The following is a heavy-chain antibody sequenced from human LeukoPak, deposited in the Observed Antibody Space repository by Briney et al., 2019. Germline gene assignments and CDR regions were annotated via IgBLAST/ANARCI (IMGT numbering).Heavy chain of an antibody. Sequence: GASVKVSFKASGYTFTGYYMHWVRQAPGQGLEWMGRINPNSGGTNNAQKFQGRVTMTRDTSISTVYMELSRLRSDDTAVYYCARDPYDSSGPDYWGQGTLVTVSS. CDR1: GYTFTGYY. J-gene: IGHJ4*02. D-gene: IGHD3-22*01. CDR2: INPNSGGT. V-gene: IGHV1-2*06. CDR3: ARDPYDSSGPDY.